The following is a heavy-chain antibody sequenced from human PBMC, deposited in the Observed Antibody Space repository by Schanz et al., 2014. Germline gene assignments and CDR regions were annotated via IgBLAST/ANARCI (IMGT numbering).Heavy chain of an antibody. J-gene: IGHJ3*01. CDR3: ARDGGRDGYNLAFDV. CDR1: GFTFSSYL. V-gene: IGHV3-33*08. Sequence: VQLVESGGGLVQPGGSLTLSCAASGFTFSSYLMSWVRQAPGKGLEWVSFIEFDGIKKFYADSVKGRFIISRDSSKNTLFLQMNSLRAEDTAVYFCARDGGRDGYNLAFDVWGQGTLVTVSS. D-gene: IGHD2-15*01. CDR2: IEFDGIKK.